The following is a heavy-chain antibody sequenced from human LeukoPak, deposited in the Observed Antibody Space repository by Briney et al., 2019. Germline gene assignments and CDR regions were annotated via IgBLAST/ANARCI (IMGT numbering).Heavy chain of an antibody. V-gene: IGHV3-74*01. Sequence: PGGSLRLSCAASGFTFSSYWTHWVRQAPGKGLLWVSRINSDGSSTYYADSVKGRFTTSRDNAKNALHLQMNSPRAEDTAVYYCVLDLFSSFAFDIWGQGTMVTVSS. D-gene: IGHD3/OR15-3a*01. CDR3: VLDLFSSFAFDI. CDR2: INSDGSST. CDR1: GFTFSSYW. J-gene: IGHJ3*02.